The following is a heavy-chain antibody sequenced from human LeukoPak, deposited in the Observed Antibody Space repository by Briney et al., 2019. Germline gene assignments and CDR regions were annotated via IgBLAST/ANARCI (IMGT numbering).Heavy chain of an antibody. V-gene: IGHV5-51*01. CDR2: IYPGDSDT. J-gene: IGHJ5*02. CDR1: GYSFTSYW. CDR3: ARRVSGYGSSTFGWFDP. D-gene: IGHD2-2*01. Sequence: GEFLKISCKGSGYSFTSYWIGWVRQMPGKGLEWMGIIYPGDSDTRYSPSFQGQVTISADKSISTAYLQWSSLKASDTAMYYCARRVSGYGSSTFGWFDPWGQGTLVTVSS.